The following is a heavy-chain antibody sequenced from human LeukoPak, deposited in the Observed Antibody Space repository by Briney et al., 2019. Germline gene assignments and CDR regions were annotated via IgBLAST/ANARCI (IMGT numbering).Heavy chain of an antibody. CDR3: AKDHMPYSGYDYVYYYYGMDV. V-gene: IGHV3-23*01. J-gene: IGHJ6*02. Sequence: GGSLRLSCAASGFTFSNYAMSWVRQAPGKELEWVSAISGSGGNTHYADSLKGRFTISRDNSKNTLFLQMNSLRAEDTAVYYYAKDHMPYSGYDYVYYYYGMDVWGQGTTVTVSS. CDR2: ISGSGGNT. D-gene: IGHD5-12*01. CDR1: GFTFSNYA.